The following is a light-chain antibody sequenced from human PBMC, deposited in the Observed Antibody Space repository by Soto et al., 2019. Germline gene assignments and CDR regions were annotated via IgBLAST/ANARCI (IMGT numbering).Light chain of an antibody. J-gene: IGKJ1*01. V-gene: IGKV1-5*03. Sequence: DIQMTQSPSTLSGSVGDRVTITCRASQTISSWLAWYQQKPGKAPKLLIYKASTLKSGVPSRFSGSGSGTEFTLTISSLQPDDFVTYYCQHYNIYSEAFGQGTKVELK. CDR3: QHYNIYSEA. CDR1: QTISSW. CDR2: KAS.